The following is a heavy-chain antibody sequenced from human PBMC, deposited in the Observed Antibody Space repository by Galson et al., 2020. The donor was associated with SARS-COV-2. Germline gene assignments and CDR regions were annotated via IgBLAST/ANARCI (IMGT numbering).Heavy chain of an antibody. Sequence: ETSETLSLTCTVSGAPIYSGGYYWSWIRQFPGEGLEWIGYIHHTGSAFYNPSLESRVTISVDRSKNQFSLNLNSVTAADTAVYYCAREGYCTGGSCYGQFGYWGQGTTVTVSS. D-gene: IGHD2-15*01. CDR2: IHHTGSA. V-gene: IGHV4-31*02. CDR3: AREGYCTGGSCYGQFGY. J-gene: IGHJ6*02. CDR1: GAPIYSGGYY.